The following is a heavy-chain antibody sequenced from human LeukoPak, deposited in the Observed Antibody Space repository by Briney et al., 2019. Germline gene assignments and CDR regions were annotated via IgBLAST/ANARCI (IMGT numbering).Heavy chain of an antibody. CDR1: GFTFSSYA. Sequence: GGSLRLSCVASGFTFSSYAMSWVRQAPGKGLEWVAVIWYDGSNKYYADSVKGRFTISRDNSKNTLYLQMNSLRAEDTAVYYCAREDYYDSSGYLVDYWGQGTLVTVSS. V-gene: IGHV3-33*08. D-gene: IGHD3-22*01. CDR2: IWYDGSNK. CDR3: AREDYYDSSGYLVDY. J-gene: IGHJ4*02.